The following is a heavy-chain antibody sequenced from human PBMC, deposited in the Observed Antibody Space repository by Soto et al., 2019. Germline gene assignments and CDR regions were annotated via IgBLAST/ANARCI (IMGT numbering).Heavy chain of an antibody. J-gene: IGHJ6*02. CDR1: GYTFTSYG. D-gene: IGHD3-3*01. CDR2: ISAYNGNT. Sequence: ASVKVSCKXSGYTFTSYGISWVRQAPGQGLEWMGWISAYNGNTNYAQKLQGRVTMTTDTSTSTAYMELRSLRSDDTAVYYCARGRLADYYDFWSGYYSVPYYYGMDVWGQGTTVTVSS. V-gene: IGHV1-18*04. CDR3: ARGRLADYYDFWSGYYSVPYYYGMDV.